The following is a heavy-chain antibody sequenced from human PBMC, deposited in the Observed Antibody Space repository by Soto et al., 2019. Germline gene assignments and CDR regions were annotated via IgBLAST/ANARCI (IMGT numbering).Heavy chain of an antibody. CDR1: GGTFSTYT. D-gene: IGHD2-8*01. V-gene: IGHV1-69*01. Sequence: QVQLVQSGTEVKKPGSSVKVSCEASGGTFSTYTISWLRQAPGQGPEWMGGVFPTFGAANYAPKFQGRLTISADDSPATAYMELSSLRSEDTAMYYCARDKGNNNVAFALWGQGTLIIVSS. CDR3: ARDKGNNNVAFAL. J-gene: IGHJ3*01. CDR2: VFPTFGAA.